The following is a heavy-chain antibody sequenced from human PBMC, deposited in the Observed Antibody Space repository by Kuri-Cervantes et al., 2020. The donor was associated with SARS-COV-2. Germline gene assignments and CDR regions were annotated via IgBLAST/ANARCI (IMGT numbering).Heavy chain of an antibody. J-gene: IGHJ4*02. CDR2: ISPNSGGT. V-gene: IGHV1-2*02. CDR1: GYTFTGYF. Sequence: ASVKVSCKASGYTFTGYFVHWVRQAPGQGLEWMGWISPNSGGTNYAWKFQGRVTMSRDTSTSTASMELSRLRSDDTAVYYCARDFWPSGGYFDYWGQGTLVTVSS. CDR3: ARDFWPSGGYFDY. D-gene: IGHD3-10*01.